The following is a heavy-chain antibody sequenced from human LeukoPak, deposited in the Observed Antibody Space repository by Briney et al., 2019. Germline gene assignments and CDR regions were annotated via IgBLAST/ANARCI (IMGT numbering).Heavy chain of an antibody. Sequence: GGSLRLSCEASSGFTFGNYDMHWLRQAPGKGLEWLSSIGISGDYSTYYAESVKGRFTISRDNAKNTLSLEMNSLRPEDTAVYYCARGGSPSDYWGQGTLVSVSS. CDR1: GFTFGNYD. CDR3: ARGGSPSDY. CDR2: IGISGDYST. D-gene: IGHD3-16*01. V-gene: IGHV3-48*03. J-gene: IGHJ4*02.